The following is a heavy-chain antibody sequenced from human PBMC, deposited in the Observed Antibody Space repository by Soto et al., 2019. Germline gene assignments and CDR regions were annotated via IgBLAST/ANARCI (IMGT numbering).Heavy chain of an antibody. D-gene: IGHD6-19*01. CDR1: GYTFTSYG. V-gene: IGHV1-18*01. CDR2: ISAYNRNT. CDR3: ARDLLRQWLVEGDAFDI. J-gene: IGHJ3*02. Sequence: QVQLVQSGAEVKKPGASVKVSCKASGYTFTSYGISWGRQAPGQGLEWMGWISAYNRNTNYAQKLQGRVTMTTDTSTITAYMELRSLRSDDTAVYYCARDLLRQWLVEGDAFDIWGQGTMVTVSS.